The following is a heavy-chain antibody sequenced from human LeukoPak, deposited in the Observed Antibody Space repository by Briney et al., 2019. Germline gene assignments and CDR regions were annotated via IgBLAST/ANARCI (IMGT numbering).Heavy chain of an antibody. CDR1: GGSFSGYY. Sequence: SETLSLTCAVYGGSFSGYYWSWIRQPPGKGLEWIGEINHSGSTNSNPSLKSRVTISADTSKSQFSLRLSSVTAADTAVYYCARKGYSYGFFNYWGQGTLVTVSS. J-gene: IGHJ4*02. D-gene: IGHD5-18*01. V-gene: IGHV4-34*01. CDR2: INHSGST. CDR3: ARKGYSYGFFNY.